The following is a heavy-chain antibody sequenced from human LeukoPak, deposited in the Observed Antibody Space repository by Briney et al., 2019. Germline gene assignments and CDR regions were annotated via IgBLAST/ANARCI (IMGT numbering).Heavy chain of an antibody. CDR2: IRSDGFHT. Sequence: GSLRLSCGASGFIFDTHDMHWVRQAPGKGLEWVAFIRSDGFHTYYADSVKGRFTITRDNSKNTLYLQMNSLRFEDMAVYYCAKPSGSGVDYWGRGTRVTVSS. CDR3: AKPSGSGVDY. J-gene: IGHJ4*02. V-gene: IGHV3-30*02. CDR1: GFIFDTHD. D-gene: IGHD1-26*01.